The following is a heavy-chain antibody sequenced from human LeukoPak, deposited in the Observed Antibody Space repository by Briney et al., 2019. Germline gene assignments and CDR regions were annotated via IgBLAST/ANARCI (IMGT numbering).Heavy chain of an antibody. J-gene: IGHJ4*02. Sequence: GGSLRLSCVASGFTFSRFEMNWVRQAPGKGLEWVSYISGSGSSIYYADSVKGRFTISRDNAKNSLYLQMNSLRGEDTAVYYCARDMGYCSSSNCYTYYLDYWGQGTLVAVSS. CDR1: GFTFSRFE. CDR2: ISGSGSSI. D-gene: IGHD2-2*01. CDR3: ARDMGYCSSSNCYTYYLDY. V-gene: IGHV3-48*03.